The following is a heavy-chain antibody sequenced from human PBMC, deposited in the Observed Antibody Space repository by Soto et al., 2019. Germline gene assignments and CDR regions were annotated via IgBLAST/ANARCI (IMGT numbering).Heavy chain of an antibody. J-gene: IGHJ3*02. CDR1: GGSISSSSYY. V-gene: IGHV4-39*01. CDR2: IYYSGST. D-gene: IGHD6-13*01. CDR3: ARRQQLVLAAFDI. Sequence: SETLSLTCTVSGGSISSSSYYWGWIRQPPGKGLEWIGSIYYSGSTYYNPSLKSRVTISVDTSKNQFSLKLSSVTAADTAVYYCARRQQLVLAAFDIWGQGTMVT.